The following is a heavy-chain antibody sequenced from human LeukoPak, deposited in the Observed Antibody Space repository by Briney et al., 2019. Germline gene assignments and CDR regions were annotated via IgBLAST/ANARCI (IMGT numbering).Heavy chain of an antibody. Sequence: PSETLSLTCTVSGGSISSGSYYWSWIRQPAWKGLEWIGRIYTSGSTNYNPSLKSRVTISVDTSKNQFSLELNSVTAADAAVYFCASFQAERSGGEVLYHLGLDPWGQGTLVTVSS. CDR1: GGSISSGSYY. CDR3: ASFQAERSGGEVLYHLGLDP. CDR2: IYTSGST. V-gene: IGHV4-61*02. D-gene: IGHD2-2*02. J-gene: IGHJ5*02.